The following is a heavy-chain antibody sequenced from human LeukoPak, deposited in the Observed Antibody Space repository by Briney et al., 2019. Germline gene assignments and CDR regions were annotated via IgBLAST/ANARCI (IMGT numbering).Heavy chain of an antibody. CDR1: GYTLTELS. D-gene: IGHD5-18*01. J-gene: IGHJ6*03. Sequence: ASVKVSCKVSGYTLTELSMHWVRQAPGKGLEWMGGFDPEDGETIYAQKFQGRVTMTEDTSTDTAYMELSSLRSEDTAVYYCATVRRVQLWLTSYYYYYYIDVWGKGTTVTVSS. CDR2: FDPEDGET. CDR3: ATVRRVQLWLTSYYYYYYIDV. V-gene: IGHV1-24*01.